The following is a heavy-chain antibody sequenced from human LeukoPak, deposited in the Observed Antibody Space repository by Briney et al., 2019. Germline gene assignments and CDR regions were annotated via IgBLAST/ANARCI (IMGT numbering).Heavy chain of an antibody. CDR3: GWGSSVDY. D-gene: IGHD6-25*01. V-gene: IGHV3-74*01. CDR2: INGDGSST. J-gene: IGHJ4*02. Sequence: GGSLRLSCAASGFTFSSYWMHWVRQAPGKGLVWVSRINGDGSSTSYADSVKGRFTISRDNAKNTLYLQMNSLRAEDTAVYYCGWGSSVDYWGQGTLVTVSS. CDR1: GFTFSSYW.